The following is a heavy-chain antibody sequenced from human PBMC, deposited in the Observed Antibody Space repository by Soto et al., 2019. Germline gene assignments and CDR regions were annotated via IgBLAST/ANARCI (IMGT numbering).Heavy chain of an antibody. V-gene: IGHV3-30*18. Sequence: QVQLVESGGGVVQSGRSLRLSCAASGFTFSSYGMHWVRQAPGKGLEWVAVISYDGSNKYYADSVKGRFTISRDNSKNTLYLQMNSLRAEDTAVYYCAKGLGRWLQLRPWYFDLWGRGTLVTVSS. D-gene: IGHD5-12*01. CDR3: AKGLGRWLQLRPWYFDL. CDR1: GFTFSSYG. CDR2: ISYDGSNK. J-gene: IGHJ2*01.